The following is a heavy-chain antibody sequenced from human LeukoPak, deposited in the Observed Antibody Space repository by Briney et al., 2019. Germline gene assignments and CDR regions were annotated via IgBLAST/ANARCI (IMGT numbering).Heavy chain of an antibody. CDR1: GFTYGDYA. D-gene: IGHD3-22*01. V-gene: IGHV3-49*05. CDR3: TRDPYYYDSSGSYDY. CDR2: IRSKAYGVTT. Sequence: KAGGSLRLXCTASGFTYGDYAMSWFRRAPGKGLESVGFIRSKAYGVTTEYAAPVKGRFTISRDDSKSIAYLQMNSLKTEDTAVYYCTRDPYYYDSSGSYDYWGQGTLVTVSS. J-gene: IGHJ4*02.